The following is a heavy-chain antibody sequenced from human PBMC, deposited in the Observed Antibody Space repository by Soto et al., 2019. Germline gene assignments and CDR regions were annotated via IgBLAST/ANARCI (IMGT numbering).Heavy chain of an antibody. J-gene: IGHJ4*02. CDR3: ARDTHDFWSGYFDY. V-gene: IGHV1-18*01. CDR2: ISAYNGNT. CDR1: GYTFTSYG. D-gene: IGHD3-3*01. Sequence: ASVKVSCKASGYTFTSYGISWVRQAPGQGLEWMGWISAYNGNTNYAQKLQGRVTMTTDTSTSTAYMELRSLRSDDTAVYYCARDTHDFWSGYFDYWGQGTLVTVSS.